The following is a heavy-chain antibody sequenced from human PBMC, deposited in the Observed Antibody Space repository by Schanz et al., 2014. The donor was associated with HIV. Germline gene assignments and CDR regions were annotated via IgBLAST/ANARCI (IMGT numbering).Heavy chain of an antibody. CDR2: ISASNGHT. Sequence: QVQLLQSGLEVKKPGASVTASCKASGYTFTNYAITWVRQAPGQGLEWLGGISASNGHTNYAEKVQGRVTMTTDTSTSTAFMELRGLISDDTAVYYCARVTMIRGNMFFDYWGQGTLVTVSS. CDR3: ARVTMIRGNMFFDY. V-gene: IGHV1-18*01. CDR1: GYTFTNYA. D-gene: IGHD3-10*01. J-gene: IGHJ4*02.